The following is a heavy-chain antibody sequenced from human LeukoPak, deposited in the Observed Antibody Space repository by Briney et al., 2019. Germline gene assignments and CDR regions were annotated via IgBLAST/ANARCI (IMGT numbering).Heavy chain of an antibody. CDR1: GFTFSSYG. V-gene: IGHV3-30*18. CDR2: ISYGGSNK. J-gene: IGHJ5*02. Sequence: PGGSLRLSCAASGFTFSSYGMHWVRQAPGKGLEWVVVISYGGSNKYYADSVKGRFTISRDNSKNTLYLQMNSLRAEDTAVYYCAKGPTYQPSNWFDPWGPGTLVTVSS. D-gene: IGHD2-2*01. CDR3: AKGPTYQPSNWFDP.